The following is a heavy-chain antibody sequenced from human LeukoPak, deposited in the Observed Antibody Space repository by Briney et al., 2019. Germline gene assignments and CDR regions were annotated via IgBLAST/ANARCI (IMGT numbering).Heavy chain of an antibody. D-gene: IGHD2-21*01. CDR2: IYTSGRT. J-gene: IGHJ6*04. CDR3: ARDIRMDV. CDR1: GGSISSGSYY. V-gene: IGHV4-61*02. Sequence: PSQTLSLTCTVSGGSISSGSYYWSWIRQPAGKGLEWIGRIYTSGRTNYNPSLKSRVTISVDTSKNQFPLKLSSVTAADTAVYYCARDIRMDVWGKGTTVTVSS.